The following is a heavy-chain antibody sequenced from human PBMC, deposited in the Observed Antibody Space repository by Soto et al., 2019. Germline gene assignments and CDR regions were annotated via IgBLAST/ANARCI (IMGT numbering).Heavy chain of an antibody. V-gene: IGHV3-74*01. CDR1: GFTFNSHW. CDR3: AGSPGLSRISGTTLGA. CDR2: INGDGSST. J-gene: IGHJ5*01. Sequence: PGGSLRLSCAASGFTFNSHWMHWVRQAPGKGLVWVSRINGDGSSTSYADSVKGRFTISRDNAKNMLYLQVNSLRADDTAVYYCAGSPGLSRISGTTLGAWGQGTLVTVSS. D-gene: IGHD1-7*01.